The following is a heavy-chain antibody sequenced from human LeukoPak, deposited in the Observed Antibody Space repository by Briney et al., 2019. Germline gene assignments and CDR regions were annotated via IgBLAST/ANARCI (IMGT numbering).Heavy chain of an antibody. Sequence: GGSLRLSCAASGFTFSSYAMNWVRQAPGRGLEWVSGFSGSGGTTYYADSVKGRFTISRDNSKNTLYLQMNSLRAEDTAVYYCANGNRCTSPDCLGYYYFYMDVWGKGTTVTVSS. J-gene: IGHJ6*03. CDR1: GFTFSSYA. D-gene: IGHD2-8*01. CDR3: ANGNRCTSPDCLGYYYFYMDV. CDR2: FSGSGGTT. V-gene: IGHV3-23*01.